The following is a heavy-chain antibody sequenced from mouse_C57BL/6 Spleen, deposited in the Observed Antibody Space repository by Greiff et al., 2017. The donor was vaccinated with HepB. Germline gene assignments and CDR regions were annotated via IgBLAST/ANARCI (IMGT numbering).Heavy chain of an antibody. CDR1: GYSITSDY. CDR3: ARSPLIYYGSSPYYFDY. CDR2: ISYSGST. J-gene: IGHJ2*01. Sequence: EVKVEESAPGLAKPSQTLSLTCSVTGYSITSDYWNWIRKFPGNKLEYMGYISYSGSTYYNPSLKSRISITRDTSKNQYYLQLNSVTTEDTATYYCARSPLIYYGSSPYYFDYWGQGTTLTVSS. V-gene: IGHV3-8*01. D-gene: IGHD1-1*01.